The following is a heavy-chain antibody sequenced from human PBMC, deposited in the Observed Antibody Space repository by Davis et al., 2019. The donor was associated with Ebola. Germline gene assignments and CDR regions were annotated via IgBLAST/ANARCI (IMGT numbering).Heavy chain of an antibody. CDR1: GYSFTSYW. D-gene: IGHD5-18*01. Sequence: PGGSLRLSCKGSGYSFTSYWIGWVRQMPGKGLDWMGIIYPGDSDTRYSPSFQGQVTISADKSISTAYLQWSSLKASDTAMYYCATGIQSWFDPWGQGTLVTVSS. J-gene: IGHJ5*02. CDR2: IYPGDSDT. CDR3: ATGIQSWFDP. V-gene: IGHV5-51*01.